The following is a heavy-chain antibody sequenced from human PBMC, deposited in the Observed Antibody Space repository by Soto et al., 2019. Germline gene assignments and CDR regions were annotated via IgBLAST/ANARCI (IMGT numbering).Heavy chain of an antibody. D-gene: IGHD5-12*01. Sequence: PSETLSLTCTVSGGSISSYYWSWIRQPPGKGLEWIGYIYYSGSTNYNPSLKSQVTISVDTSKNQFSLKLSSVTAADTAVYYCARAYGGYADYWGQGALVTVS. CDR1: GGSISSYY. J-gene: IGHJ4*02. CDR3: ARAYGGYADY. V-gene: IGHV4-59*01. CDR2: IYYSGST.